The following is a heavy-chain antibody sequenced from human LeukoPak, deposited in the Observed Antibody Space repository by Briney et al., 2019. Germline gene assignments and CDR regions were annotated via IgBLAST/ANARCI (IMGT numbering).Heavy chain of an antibody. Sequence: GASVKVSCKASGYTFTSYYMHWVRQAPGQGLEWMGIINPSGGSTSYAQKFQGRVTMTRDTSTSTVYIELSSLRSEDTAVYYCARDPHSGSYQYYFDYWGQGTLVTVSS. V-gene: IGHV1-46*01. CDR2: INPSGGST. CDR1: GYTFTSYY. J-gene: IGHJ4*02. D-gene: IGHD1-26*01. CDR3: ARDPHSGSYQYYFDY.